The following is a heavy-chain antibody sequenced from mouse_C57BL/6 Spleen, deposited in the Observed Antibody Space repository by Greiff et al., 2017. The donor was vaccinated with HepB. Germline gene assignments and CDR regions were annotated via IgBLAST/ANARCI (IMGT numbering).Heavy chain of an antibody. CDR2: IDPENGDT. Sequence: EVHLVESGAELVRPGASVKLSCTASGFNIKDDYMHWVKQRPEQGLEWIGWIDPENGDTEYASKFQGKATITADTSSNTAYLQLSSLTSEDTAVYYCTRVTSPFAYWGQGTLVTVSA. V-gene: IGHV14-4*01. CDR3: TRVTSPFAY. D-gene: IGHD2-2*01. J-gene: IGHJ3*01. CDR1: GFNIKDDY.